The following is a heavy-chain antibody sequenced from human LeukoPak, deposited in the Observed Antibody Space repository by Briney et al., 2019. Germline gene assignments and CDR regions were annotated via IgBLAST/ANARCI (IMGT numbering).Heavy chain of an antibody. CDR1: GFTFSSYG. J-gene: IGHJ2*01. CDR2: ILYDGSNK. CDR3: ARGVFAGDLLTGYWYFDL. D-gene: IGHD1-20*01. Sequence: GRSLRLSCAASGFTFSSYGFHWVRQAPGKGLEWVALILYDGSNKNYVDSVRGRFTISRDNSKNTVYLQMNSLRAEDTAVYYCARGVFAGDLLTGYWYFDLWGRGTLVTVSS. V-gene: IGHV3-33*01.